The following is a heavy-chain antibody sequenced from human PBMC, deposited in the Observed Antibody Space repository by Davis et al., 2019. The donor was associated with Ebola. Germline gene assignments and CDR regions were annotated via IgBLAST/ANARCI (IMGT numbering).Heavy chain of an antibody. J-gene: IGHJ4*02. CDR1: GYTFTSYG. CDR3: AREQLHGLDY. D-gene: IGHD2-2*01. Sequence: ASVKVSCKASGYTFTSYGISWVRQAPGQGLEWMGWISAYNGNTNYAQKFQERVTITRDTSATTAYMELTTLRSEDTAVYYCAREQLHGLDYWGQGTVVTVSS. CDR2: ISAYNGNT. V-gene: IGHV1-18*01.